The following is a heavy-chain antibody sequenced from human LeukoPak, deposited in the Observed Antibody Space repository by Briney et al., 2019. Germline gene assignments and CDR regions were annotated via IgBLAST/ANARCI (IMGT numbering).Heavy chain of an antibody. CDR1: GFTFSSYA. CDR2: ISGSGGST. Sequence: GGSLRLSCAASGFTFSSYAMSWVRQAPGKGLERVSAISGSGGSTYYADSVKGRFTISRDNSKNALYLQMNSLRAEDTAVYYCARLRGYSYGYADYWGQGTLVTVSS. D-gene: IGHD5-18*01. V-gene: IGHV3-23*01. CDR3: ARLRGYSYGYADY. J-gene: IGHJ4*02.